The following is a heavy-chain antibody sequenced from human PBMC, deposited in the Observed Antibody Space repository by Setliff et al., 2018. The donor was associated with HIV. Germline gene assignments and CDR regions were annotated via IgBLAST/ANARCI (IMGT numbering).Heavy chain of an antibody. V-gene: IGHV3-72*01. D-gene: IGHD3-10*01. J-gene: IGHJ6*03. CDR1: GFTFSDYG. Sequence: PGGSLRLSCAASGFTFSDYGMDWVRQAPGKGLEWVGRSRNKANSYTTEYAASVKGRFTISRDDSKNSLYLQMNSLKTEDTAVYYCARGRLLWSGSYYYYYMDVWGKGTTVTVSS. CDR3: ARGRLLWSGSYYYYYMDV. CDR2: SRNKANSYTT.